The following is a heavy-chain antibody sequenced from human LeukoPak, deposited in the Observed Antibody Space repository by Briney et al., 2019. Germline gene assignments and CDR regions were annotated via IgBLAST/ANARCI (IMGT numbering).Heavy chain of an antibody. CDR1: GGSISSGGYS. CDR2: IYHSGST. Sequence: PSETLSLTCAVSGGSISSGGYSWSWIRQPPGKGLEWIGYIYHSGSTCYNPSLKSRVTISVDRSKNQFSLKLSSVTAADTAVYYCASSRRYPRFDPWGQGTLVTVSS. J-gene: IGHJ5*02. CDR3: ASSRRYPRFDP. D-gene: IGHD6-13*01. V-gene: IGHV4-30-2*01.